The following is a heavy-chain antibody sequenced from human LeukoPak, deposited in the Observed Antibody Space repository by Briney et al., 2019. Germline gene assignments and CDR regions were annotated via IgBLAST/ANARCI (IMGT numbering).Heavy chain of an antibody. J-gene: IGHJ4*02. V-gene: IGHV4-39*01. D-gene: IGHD5-24*01. CDR3: ARLEMATTTPDY. CDR1: GGSISSSSYY. Sequence: SETLSLTCTVSGGSISSSSYYRGWIRQPPGKGLEWIGSIYYSGSTYYNPSLKSRVTISVDTSKNQFSLKLSSVTAADTAVYYCARLEMATTTPDYWGQGTLVTVSS. CDR2: IYYSGST.